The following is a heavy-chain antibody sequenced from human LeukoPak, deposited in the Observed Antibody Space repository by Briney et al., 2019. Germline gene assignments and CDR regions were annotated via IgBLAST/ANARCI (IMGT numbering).Heavy chain of an antibody. CDR1: GGSFSGYY. CDR2: INHSGST. Sequence: SETLSLTCAVYGGSFSGYYWSWIRQPPGKGLEWIGEINHSGSTNYNPFLKSRVTISVDTSKNQFSLKLSSVTAADTAVYYCARESYDYVLYAFDIWGQGTMVTVSS. J-gene: IGHJ3*02. CDR3: ARESYDYVLYAFDI. D-gene: IGHD3-16*01. V-gene: IGHV4-34*01.